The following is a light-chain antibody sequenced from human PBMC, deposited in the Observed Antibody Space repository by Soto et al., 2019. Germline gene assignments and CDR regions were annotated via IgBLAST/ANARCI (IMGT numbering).Light chain of an antibody. J-gene: IGLJ2*01. CDR1: SSDVGGYNY. CDR2: DVS. CDR3: CSYAGSYTFV. V-gene: IGLV2-11*01. Sequence: QSALTQPRSVSGSPGQSGTISCTGTSSDVGGYNYVSWYQQHPGKAPKLMIYDVSKRPSGVRDRFSGSKSGNTASLTISVLQAEDEADYYCCSYAGSYTFVFGGGTKLTVL.